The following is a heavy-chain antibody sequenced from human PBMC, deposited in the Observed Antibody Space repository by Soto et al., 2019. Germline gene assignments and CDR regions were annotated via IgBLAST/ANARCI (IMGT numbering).Heavy chain of an antibody. CDR2: IYHGGST. D-gene: IGHD3-22*01. J-gene: IGHJ4*01. CDR1: GDSIDGSNW. V-gene: IGHV4-4*02. CDR3: VRVIYDNTGPTVPFDQ. Sequence: SESLSLTCAVSGDSIDGSNWWSWLHQPPGKGLEWIAEIYHGGSTNYNPSLQSRVTISVDKSKNQFSLQLTSVTAADTAVYYCVRVIYDNTGPTVPFDQWGQGVLVTVSS.